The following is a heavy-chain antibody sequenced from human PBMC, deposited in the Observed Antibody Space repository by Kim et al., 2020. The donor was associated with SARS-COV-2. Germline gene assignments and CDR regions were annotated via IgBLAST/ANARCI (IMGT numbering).Heavy chain of an antibody. CDR3: ARDRQCSSTSCYTYYYY. Sequence: GGSLRLSCAASGFTFSSYGMHWVRQAPGKGLEWVAVISYDGSNKYYADSVKGRFTISRDNSKNTLYLQMNSLRAEDTAVYYCARDRQCSSTSCYTYYYY. J-gene: IGHJ6*01. D-gene: IGHD2-2*02. CDR2: ISYDGSNK. V-gene: IGHV3-33*05. CDR1: GFTFSSYG.